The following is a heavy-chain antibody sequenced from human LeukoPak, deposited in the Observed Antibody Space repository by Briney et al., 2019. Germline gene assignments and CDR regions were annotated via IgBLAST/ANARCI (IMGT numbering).Heavy chain of an antibody. J-gene: IGHJ6*03. CDR2: INPNSGNT. V-gene: IGHV1-8*03. CDR3: ARVGCSDTSCYTYYYYYMDV. CDR1: GYTFTRYD. D-gene: IGHD2-2*02. Sequence: ASVKVSCKASGYTFTRYDITWVRQATGPGLEWMGWINPNSGNTGYAQKFQGRVTITRNSSISTAYMEVSSLRSEDTAVYYCARVGCSDTSCYTYYYYYMDVWGKGTTVTVSS.